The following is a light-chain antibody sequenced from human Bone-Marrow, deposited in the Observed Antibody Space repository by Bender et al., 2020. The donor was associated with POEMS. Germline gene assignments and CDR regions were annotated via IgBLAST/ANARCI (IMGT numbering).Light chain of an antibody. J-gene: IGLJ2*01. CDR3: CSYAGSGVV. V-gene: IGLV2-23*01. CDR1: SSDVASFDL. CDR2: EGT. Sequence: QSALTQPASVSGSPGQSITISCTGTSSDVASFDLISWYQQHPGEVPKLMIFEGTKRPSGVSIRFSGSTSDNTASLTISGLQADDEADYFCCSYAGSGVVFGGGTKLTVL.